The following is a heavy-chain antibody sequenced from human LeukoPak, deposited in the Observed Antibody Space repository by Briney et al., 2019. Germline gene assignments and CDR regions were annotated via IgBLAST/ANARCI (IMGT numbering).Heavy chain of an antibody. J-gene: IGHJ4*02. D-gene: IGHD1-26*01. Sequence: GGSLRLSCAASGFTFSRYAMRWGRQARGKGVEGVSSISGSDGSTYYADSVKGRFTISTDNSKNPLFLQMNGLRAEATAIYYCAKGLVGSWRGPGDYWGQGTLVTVSS. CDR1: GFTFSRYA. V-gene: IGHV3-23*01. CDR2: ISGSDGST. CDR3: AKGLVGSWRGPGDY.